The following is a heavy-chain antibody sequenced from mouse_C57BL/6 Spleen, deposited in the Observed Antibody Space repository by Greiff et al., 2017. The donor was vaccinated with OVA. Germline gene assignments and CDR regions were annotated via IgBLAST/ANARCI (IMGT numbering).Heavy chain of an antibody. Sequence: GGGLVQPKGSLKLSCAASGFTFNTYAMHWVRQAPGKGLEWVARIRSKSSNYATYYADSVKDRFTISRDDSQSMPYLQMNNLKTEDAAVFYCGGGKGLTGTAWFAYWGKGTLVTVSA. V-gene: IGHV10-3*01. CDR1: GFTFNTYA. CDR3: GGGKGLTGTAWFAY. J-gene: IGHJ3*01. CDR2: IRSKSSNYAT. D-gene: IGHD4-1*01.